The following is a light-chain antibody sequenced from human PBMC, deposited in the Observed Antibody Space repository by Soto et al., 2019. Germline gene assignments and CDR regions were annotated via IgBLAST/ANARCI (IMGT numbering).Light chain of an antibody. Sequence: EIVMTQSPATLSVSPGERATLSCRASQSVSRNVAWYQQKPGQAPRLLIHDASTRATGISVRFSGSVSGTEFTLTFSSLQSEDFAVYYCQQYNNWLWTFGQGTKVEIK. CDR1: QSVSRN. CDR3: QQYNNWLWT. V-gene: IGKV3-15*01. CDR2: DAS. J-gene: IGKJ1*01.